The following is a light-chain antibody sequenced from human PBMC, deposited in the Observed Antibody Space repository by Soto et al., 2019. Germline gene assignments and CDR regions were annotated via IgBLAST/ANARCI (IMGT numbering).Light chain of an antibody. V-gene: IGKV1-9*01. CDR2: AAS. Sequence: DIQLTQSPSFLSASVGDRVTITCRASQGISSYLAWYQQKPGKAPNLLIYAASTLQSGVPSRFSGSGSGTEITLTISSLQPEDFATYYCQQHNSYPVTFGGGTKVEIK. CDR1: QGISSY. J-gene: IGKJ4*01. CDR3: QQHNSYPVT.